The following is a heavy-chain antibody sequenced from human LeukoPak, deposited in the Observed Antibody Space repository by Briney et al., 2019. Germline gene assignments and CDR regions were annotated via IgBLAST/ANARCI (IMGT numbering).Heavy chain of an antibody. CDR2: ISYDGSNK. V-gene: IGHV3-30*18. J-gene: IGHJ4*02. Sequence: PGRSLRLSCAASGFTFSTYGMHWVRQAPGRGLEWVAVISYDGSNKYYADSVKGRLTISRDNSKNTLYLQMNSLGAEDTAVYYCAKVFFSGSYYAASDYWGQGTLVTVSS. D-gene: IGHD1-26*01. CDR3: AKVFFSGSYYAASDY. CDR1: GFTFSTYG.